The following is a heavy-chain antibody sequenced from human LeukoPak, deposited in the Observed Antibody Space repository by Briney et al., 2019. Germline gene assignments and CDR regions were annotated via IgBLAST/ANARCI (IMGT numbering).Heavy chain of an antibody. CDR3: ASHRHFYFDL. D-gene: IGHD3-3*02. V-gene: IGHV3-7*01. CDR1: GFTFSLHY. Sequence: GGSLRLSCAASGFTFSLHYMGWVRQTPGKGLEWVANIKEDGSDTFYVDSVKGRFTISRDNAKNSVYLQMTILRAEDTAVYYCASHRHFYFDLWGQGTLVNVSS. CDR2: IKEDGSDT. J-gene: IGHJ4*02.